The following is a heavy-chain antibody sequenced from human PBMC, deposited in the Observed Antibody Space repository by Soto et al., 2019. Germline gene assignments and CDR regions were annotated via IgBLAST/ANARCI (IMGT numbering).Heavy chain of an antibody. D-gene: IGHD2-2*01. Sequence: QVQLVQSGAEVKKPGSSVNVSCKASGGTFSSYAISWVRQAPGQGLEWMGGIIPIFGTANYAQKFQGRVTITADESTSPAYMELSSLRSEDKAVYYCARGLNCSSTSCYAWLYYYGMDVWGQGTTVTVSS. CDR2: IIPIFGTA. CDR1: GGTFSSYA. J-gene: IGHJ6*02. V-gene: IGHV1-69*01. CDR3: ARGLNCSSTSCYAWLYYYGMDV.